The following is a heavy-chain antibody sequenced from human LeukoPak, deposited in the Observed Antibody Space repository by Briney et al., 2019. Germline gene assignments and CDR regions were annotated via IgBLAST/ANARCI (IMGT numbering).Heavy chain of an antibody. CDR2: ISSSSCTI. J-gene: IGHJ6*03. Sequence: PGGSLRLSCVASGFTFRRFGMHWDRQAPGKGLEWVSYISSSSCTIYYADSVKGRFTISRDNAKNSLYLQMNSLRAEDTAVYYCARDLPYSSSWYSTDYYYYMDVWGKGTTVTVSS. V-gene: IGHV3-48*01. D-gene: IGHD6-13*01. CDR1: GFTFRRFG. CDR3: ARDLPYSSSWYSTDYYYYMDV.